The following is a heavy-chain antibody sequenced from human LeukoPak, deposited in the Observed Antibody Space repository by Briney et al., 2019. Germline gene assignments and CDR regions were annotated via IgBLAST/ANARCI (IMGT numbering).Heavy chain of an antibody. V-gene: IGHV1-2*02. CDR2: INLNSGGT. CDR1: GYTFTGYY. J-gene: IGHJ5*02. CDR3: ARDRGIAARRENWFDP. D-gene: IGHD6-6*01. Sequence: ASVKVSCTASGYTFTGYYMHWVRQAPGQGLEWMGWINLNSGGTNYAQKFQGRVTMTRDTSISTAYMELSRLRSDDTAVYYCARDRGIAARRENWFDPWGQGTLVTVSS.